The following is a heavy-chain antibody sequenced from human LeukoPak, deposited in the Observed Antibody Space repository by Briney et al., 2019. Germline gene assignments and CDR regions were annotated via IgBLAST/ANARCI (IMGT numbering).Heavy chain of an antibody. CDR2: IYYSGST. Sequence: SETLSLTCTVSGGSISSSSYYWGWIRQPPGKGLEWIGSIYYSGSTYYNPSLESRVTISVDTSKNQFSLKLSSVTAADTAVYYCARLYSSAWNYWGQGTLSPSPQ. CDR1: GGSISSSSYY. V-gene: IGHV4-39*01. CDR3: ARLYSSAWNY. J-gene: IGHJ4*02. D-gene: IGHD6-19*01.